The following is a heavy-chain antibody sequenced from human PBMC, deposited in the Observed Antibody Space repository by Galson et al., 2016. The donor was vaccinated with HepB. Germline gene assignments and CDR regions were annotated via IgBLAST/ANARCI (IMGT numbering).Heavy chain of an antibody. D-gene: IGHD3-3*01. V-gene: IGHV4-34*01. J-gene: IGHJ4*02. CDR2: IIHSGST. CDR3: ARGGVKRIRFLEWFPNTHFDS. CDR1: GGSFSGYY. Sequence: SETLSLTCAVYGGSFSGYYWSWIRQSPGKGLEWVGEIIHSGSTNYNPSLASRVTMSLDTSKNQFSLKLSSVTAADTAVYYCARGGVKRIRFLEWFPNTHFDSWGQGTLVTVSS.